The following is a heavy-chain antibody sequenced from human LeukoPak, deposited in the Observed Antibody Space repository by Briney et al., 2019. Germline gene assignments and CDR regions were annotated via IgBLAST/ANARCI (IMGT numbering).Heavy chain of an antibody. CDR1: GFTFGDYA. CDR2: IRSKAYGGTT. J-gene: IGHJ4*02. V-gene: IGHV3-49*03. CDR3: TRDLPYYYDSSGYYHFDY. Sequence: PGGSLRLSCTASGFTFGDYAMSWFRQASGKGLEWVGFIRSKAYGGTTEYAASVKGRFTISRDDSKSIAYLQMNSLKTEDTAVYYCTRDLPYYYDSSGYYHFDYWGQGTLVTVS. D-gene: IGHD3-22*01.